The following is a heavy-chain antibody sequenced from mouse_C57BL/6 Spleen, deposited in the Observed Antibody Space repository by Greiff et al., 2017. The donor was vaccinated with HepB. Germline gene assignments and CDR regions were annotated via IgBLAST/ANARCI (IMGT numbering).Heavy chain of an antibody. CDR1: GYSFTSYY. J-gene: IGHJ3*01. V-gene: IGHV1-66*01. Sequence: VMLVESGPELVKPGASVKISCKASGYSFTSYYIHWVKQRPGQGLEWIGWIYPGSGNTKYNEKFKGKATLTADTSSSTAYMQLSSLTSEDSAVYYCARGESFAYWGQGTLVTVSA. CDR3: ARGESFAY. CDR2: IYPGSGNT.